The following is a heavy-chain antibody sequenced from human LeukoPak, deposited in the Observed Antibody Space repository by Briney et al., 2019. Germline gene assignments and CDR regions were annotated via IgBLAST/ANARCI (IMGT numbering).Heavy chain of an antibody. D-gene: IGHD4/OR15-4a*01. CDR1: GGTFISYA. CDR3: ARHLTMGDAFDI. J-gene: IGHJ3*02. Sequence: WASVKVSCKASGGTFISYAISWVRQAPGQGLEWMGRIIPIFGTANYAQKFQGRVTITTDESTSTAYMELSSLRSEDTAVYYCARHLTMGDAFDIWGQGKMVTVSS. V-gene: IGHV1-69*05. CDR2: IIPIFGTA.